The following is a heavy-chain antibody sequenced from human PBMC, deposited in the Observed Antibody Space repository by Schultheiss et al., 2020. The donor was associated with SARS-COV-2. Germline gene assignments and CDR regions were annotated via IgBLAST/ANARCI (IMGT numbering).Heavy chain of an antibody. J-gene: IGHJ6*02. CDR1: GGTFSSYA. CDR2: INPNSGGT. D-gene: IGHD3-10*01. V-gene: IGHV1-2*02. CDR3: ARDRELRGVIYAKDV. Sequence: ASVKVSCKASGGTFSSYAISWVRQAPGQGLEWMGWINPNSGGTNYAQKFQGRVTMTTDTSINTAYLELTRLTSDDAAVYYCARDRELRGVIYAKDVWGQGTTVTVSS.